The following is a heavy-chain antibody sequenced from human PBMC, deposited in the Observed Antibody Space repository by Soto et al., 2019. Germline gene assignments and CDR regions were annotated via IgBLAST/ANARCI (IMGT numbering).Heavy chain of an antibody. J-gene: IGHJ6*02. D-gene: IGHD2-21*01. CDR3: ARDRGSLWQGIYYYYYGMDV. CDR1: CGSISSSNW. V-gene: IGHV4-4*02. Sequence: PSETLSLTCAVSCGSISSSNWWSWVRQPPGKGLEWIGEIYHSGSTNYNPSLKSRVTISVDKSKNQFSLKLSSVTAADTAVYYCARDRGSLWQGIYYYYYGMDVWGQGTTVTVSS. CDR2: IYHSGST.